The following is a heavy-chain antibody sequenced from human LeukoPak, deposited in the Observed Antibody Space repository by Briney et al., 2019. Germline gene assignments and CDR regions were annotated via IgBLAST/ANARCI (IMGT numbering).Heavy chain of an antibody. J-gene: IGHJ4*02. Sequence: SETLSLTCAVYGGSFSDYYWSWIRQAPGQGLEWNGEINHSGSTSYNPSLKSRVSISVDTSKNQFSLKLSSVTAADTAVYYCASPSHPGYSSSWYGYWGQGTLVTVSS. CDR1: GGSFSDYY. CDR3: ASPSHPGYSSSWYGY. V-gene: IGHV4-34*01. D-gene: IGHD6-13*01. CDR2: INHSGST.